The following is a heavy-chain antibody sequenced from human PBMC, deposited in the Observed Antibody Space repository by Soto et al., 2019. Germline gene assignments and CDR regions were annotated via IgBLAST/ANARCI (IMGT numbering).Heavy chain of an antibody. CDR3: ARAYGIAVAPTPRYYFDY. CDR2: IIPILGIA. Sequence: QVQLVQSGAEVKKPGSSVKVSCKASGGTFSSYTISWVRQAPGQGLEWMGRIIPILGIANYAQKFQGRVTITADKSTSTAYMELSSLRSEDTAVYYCARAYGIAVAPTPRYYFDYWGQGTLVTVSS. V-gene: IGHV1-69*02. J-gene: IGHJ4*02. D-gene: IGHD6-19*01. CDR1: GGTFSSYT.